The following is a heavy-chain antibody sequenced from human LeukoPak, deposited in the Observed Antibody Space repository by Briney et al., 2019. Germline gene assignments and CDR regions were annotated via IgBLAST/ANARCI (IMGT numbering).Heavy chain of an antibody. Sequence: GGSLRLSCAASGFTFSSYVMSWVRQAPGKGLEWVSAISGSGGSTYYADSVKGRFTISRDNSKNTLYLQMNSLRAEDTAVYYCAKVTYYDFWSGPRFGRFFDYWGQGTLVTASS. CDR3: AKVTYYDFWSGPRFGRFFDY. CDR1: GFTFSSYV. V-gene: IGHV3-23*01. D-gene: IGHD3-3*01. J-gene: IGHJ4*02. CDR2: ISGSGGST.